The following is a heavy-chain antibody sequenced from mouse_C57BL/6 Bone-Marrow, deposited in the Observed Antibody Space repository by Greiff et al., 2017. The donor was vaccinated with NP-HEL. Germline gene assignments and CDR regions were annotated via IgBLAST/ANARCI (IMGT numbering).Heavy chain of an antibody. D-gene: IGHD1-1*01. CDR2: IYPGDGDT. CDR3: ALISFY. V-gene: IGHV1-82*01. Sequence: LEESGPELVKPGASVKISCKASGYAFSSSWMNWVKQRPGKGLEWIGRIYPGDGDTNYNGKFKGKATLTADKSSSTAYMQLSSLTSEDSAVYFCALISFYWGQGTTLTVSS. J-gene: IGHJ2*01. CDR1: GYAFSSSW.